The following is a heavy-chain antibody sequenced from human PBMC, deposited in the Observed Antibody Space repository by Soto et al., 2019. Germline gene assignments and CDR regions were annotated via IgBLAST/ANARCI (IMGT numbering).Heavy chain of an antibody. CDR1: GYTFTSYG. J-gene: IGHJ6*02. Sequence: ASVKVSCKASGYTFTSYGISWVRQAPGQGLEWMGWISAYNGNTNYAQKLQGRVTMTTDTSTSTAYMELRSLRSDDTAVYYCARDKGSRRTYYYYYGMDVWGQGTTVTVSS. CDR3: ARDKGSRRTYYYYYGMDV. V-gene: IGHV1-18*01. D-gene: IGHD1-26*01. CDR2: ISAYNGNT.